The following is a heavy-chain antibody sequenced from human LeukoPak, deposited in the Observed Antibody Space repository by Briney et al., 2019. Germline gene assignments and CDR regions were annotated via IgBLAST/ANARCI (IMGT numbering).Heavy chain of an antibody. CDR1: GFTFSSYS. J-gene: IGHJ6*03. CDR2: ISSSSSTI. D-gene: IGHD6-13*01. CDR3: ARDGIAAADYYYYYMDV. V-gene: IGHV3-48*01. Sequence: GGSLRLSCAASGFTFSSYSMNWVRQAPGKGLEWVSSISSSSSTIYYADSVKGRFTISRDNAKNSLYLQMNSLRAEDTAVYYCARDGIAAADYYYYYMDVWGKGTTVIVSS.